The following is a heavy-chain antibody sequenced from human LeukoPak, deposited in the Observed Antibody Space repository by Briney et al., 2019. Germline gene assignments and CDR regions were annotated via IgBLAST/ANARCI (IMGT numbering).Heavy chain of an antibody. CDR1: GGSISSSSYY. CDR2: IYYSGST. J-gene: IGHJ4*02. Sequence: PSETLSLTCTVSGGSISSSSYYWGWIRQPPGKGLEWIGSIYYSGSTYYNPSLKSRVTISVDTSKNQFSLKLSSVTAADTAVYYCARTRIRYFDYWGQGTLVTVSS. CDR3: ARTRIRYFDY. D-gene: IGHD3-9*01. V-gene: IGHV4-39*07.